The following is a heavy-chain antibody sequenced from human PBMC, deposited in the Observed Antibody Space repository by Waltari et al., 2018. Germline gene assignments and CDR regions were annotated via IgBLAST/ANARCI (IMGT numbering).Heavy chain of an antibody. CDR2: INSEGSST. Sequence: EVQLVESGGGLVQPGGSLRLSCAASGFTFSSYWMHWVRQAPGKGLVWVSRINSEGSSTSYADSVKGRFTISRDNAKNTLYLQMNSLRAEDTAVYYCARGTVTNRGRAFDIWGQGTMVTVSS. V-gene: IGHV3-74*01. J-gene: IGHJ3*02. D-gene: IGHD4-17*01. CDR3: ARGTVTNRGRAFDI. CDR1: GFTFSSYW.